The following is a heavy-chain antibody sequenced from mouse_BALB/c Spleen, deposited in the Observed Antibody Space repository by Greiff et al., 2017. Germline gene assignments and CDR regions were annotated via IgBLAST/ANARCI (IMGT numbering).Heavy chain of an antibody. CDR2: ISNGGGST. CDR3: ARQGGNPYFDV. J-gene: IGHJ1*01. V-gene: IGHV5-12-2*01. D-gene: IGHD2-1*01. CDR1: GFTFSSYT. Sequence: EVKLVESGGGLVQPGGSLKLSCAASGFTFSSYTMSWVRQTPEKRLEWVAYISNGGGSTYYPDTVKGRFTISRDNAKNTLYLQMSSLKSEDTAMYYCARQGGNPYFDVWGAGTTVTVSS.